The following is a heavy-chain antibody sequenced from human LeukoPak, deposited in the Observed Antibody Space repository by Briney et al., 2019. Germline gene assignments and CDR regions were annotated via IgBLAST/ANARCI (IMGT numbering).Heavy chain of an antibody. V-gene: IGHV3-66*04. CDR2: IYSDGTT. J-gene: IGHJ3*02. Sequence: AGGSLRLSCAVSGFTVSSNYISWVRQAPGKGLEWVSVIYSDGTTYYADSVKGRFTISRDNSKNTLYLQMNSLRAEGTAVYYCASQSTPVLPFDIWGQGTMVTVSS. CDR3: ASQSTPVLPFDI. CDR1: GFTVSSNY.